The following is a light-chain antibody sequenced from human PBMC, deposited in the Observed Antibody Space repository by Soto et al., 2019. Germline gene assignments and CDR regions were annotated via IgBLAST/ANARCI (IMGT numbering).Light chain of an antibody. CDR2: AAS. V-gene: IGKV1-6*01. J-gene: IGKJ1*01. CDR1: QDIRDD. CDR3: LHDHNYPRT. Sequence: AIQMTQSPSSLSASIGDRVTITCRASQDIRDDLGWYQQKPGEAPNLLIYAASNLQTGVPSRFSGSGSGTDFTLTISSLQPEDFATYYCLHDHNYPRTFGQGTKLDIK.